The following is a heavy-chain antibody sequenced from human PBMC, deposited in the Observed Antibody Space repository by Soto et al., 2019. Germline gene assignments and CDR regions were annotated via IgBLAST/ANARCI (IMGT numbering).Heavy chain of an antibody. CDR1: GVTFNSYG. V-gene: IGHV3-30*03. D-gene: IGHD1-26*01. Sequence: SVRLSVPSSGVTFNSYGMQWVRQGPGNGLEWVAFISYDSTKTYYADSVKGRFTISRDNSNSALYVQMKSLTGEDTAVYYCARTRSAWSDFHYYSLDVWGQGTTVTVSS. CDR3: ARTRSAWSDFHYYSLDV. J-gene: IGHJ6*01. CDR2: ISYDSTKT.